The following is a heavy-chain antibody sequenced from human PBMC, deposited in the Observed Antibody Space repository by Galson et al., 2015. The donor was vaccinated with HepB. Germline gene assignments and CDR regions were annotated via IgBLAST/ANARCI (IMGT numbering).Heavy chain of an antibody. CDR2: ISSSSSII. CDR1: GFTFSSYS. D-gene: IGHD6-13*01. J-gene: IGHJ4*02. Sequence: SLRLSCAASGFTFSSYSMSWVRQAPGKGLEWVSYISSSSSIIYYADSVKGRFTISRDSAKNSLYLQMNSLRDEDTAVYYCARGEQLVQPFDYWGQGTLVTVSS. CDR3: ARGEQLVQPFDY. V-gene: IGHV3-48*02.